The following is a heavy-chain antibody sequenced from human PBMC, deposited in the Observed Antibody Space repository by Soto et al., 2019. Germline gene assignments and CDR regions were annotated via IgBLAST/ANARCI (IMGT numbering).Heavy chain of an antibody. J-gene: IGHJ6*02. CDR3: AKDPPWTVGPLAMDV. CDR2: ISGYNGNT. V-gene: IGHV1-18*01. CDR1: GYTFSNFG. D-gene: IGHD1-26*01. Sequence: QVQLVQSGAEVMTPGASVKVSCKASGYTFSNFGLSWVRQAPGQGLEWMGWISGYNGNTNSAERFQGRVTMTTDTSTSTAYMEVRSLTSDDTAVYYCAKDPPWTVGPLAMDVWGQGTTVTVSS.